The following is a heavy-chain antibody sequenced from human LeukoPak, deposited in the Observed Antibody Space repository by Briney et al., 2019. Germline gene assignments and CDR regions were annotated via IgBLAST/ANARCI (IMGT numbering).Heavy chain of an antibody. D-gene: IGHD6-19*01. Sequence: SGPALVKPTQTLTLTCTFSGFSLSTSGMCVSWIRQPPGKALEWLARIDWDGDKWYSTSLKTRLTISKDTSKNQVVLTVTNMDPVDTATYYCARKGSAWNYFDYLGRGALVTVSS. CDR3: ARKGSAWNYFDY. CDR1: GFSLSTSGMC. CDR2: IDWDGDK. V-gene: IGHV2-70*11. J-gene: IGHJ4*02.